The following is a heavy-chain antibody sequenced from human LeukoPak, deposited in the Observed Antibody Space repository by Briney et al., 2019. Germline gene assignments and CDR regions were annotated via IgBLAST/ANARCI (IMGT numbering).Heavy chain of an antibody. CDR3: ASPRAAAYYYGSGSLFAGAFDI. D-gene: IGHD3-10*01. Sequence: SETLSLTCAVSGYSISSGYYWGWIRQPPGKGLEWIGSIHHSGSTYYNPSLKSRVTISVDTSKNQFSLKLSSVTAADTAVYYCASPRAAAYYYGSGSLFAGAFDIWGQGTMVTVSS. CDR2: IHHSGST. CDR1: GYSISSGYY. V-gene: IGHV4-38-2*01. J-gene: IGHJ3*02.